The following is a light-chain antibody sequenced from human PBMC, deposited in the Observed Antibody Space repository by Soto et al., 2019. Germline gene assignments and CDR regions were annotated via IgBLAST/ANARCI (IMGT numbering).Light chain of an antibody. Sequence: EIVLTQSPVTLSSSPGERATLSFRASQSVSSIYLAWYQQKPGQAPRLLIYGASSRATGIPDRFSGSGSGTDFTLTISRLEPEDFAVYYCHQYDSWTFGQGTKVDIK. V-gene: IGKV3-20*01. J-gene: IGKJ1*01. CDR3: HQYDSWT. CDR1: QSVSSIY. CDR2: GAS.